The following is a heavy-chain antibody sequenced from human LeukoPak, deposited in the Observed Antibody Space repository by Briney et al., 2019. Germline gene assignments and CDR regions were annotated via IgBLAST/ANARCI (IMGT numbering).Heavy chain of an antibody. CDR2: IYTSGST. CDR1: GGPISSGSYY. Sequence: SETLSLTRTVSGGPISSGSYYWSWIRQPAGKGLEWIGRIYTSGSTNYNPSLKSRVTISVAMSKNQFSLKLSSVTAADTAVYYCASSDFWSGYYTRFDYWGRGTLVTVSS. CDR3: ASSDFWSGYYTRFDY. D-gene: IGHD3-3*01. J-gene: IGHJ4*02. V-gene: IGHV4-61*02.